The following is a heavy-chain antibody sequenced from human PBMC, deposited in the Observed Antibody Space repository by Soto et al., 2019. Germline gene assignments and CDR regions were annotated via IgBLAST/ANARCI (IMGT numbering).Heavy chain of an antibody. CDR1: GLSVTSNY. J-gene: IGHJ4*02. Sequence: EVLLVQSGGGLVQPGGSLRLSCAPSGLSVTSNYMAWVRQAPGKGLEWVSVIYSGSTTHHADSVKGRFTISRASSSNTLYLQMSSLRVEDTALYYCARGYWVEGYGAGTYFDYWGQGTRVTVSS. V-gene: IGHV3-66*01. D-gene: IGHD2-15*01. CDR3: ARGYWVEGYGAGTYFDY. CDR2: IYSGSTT.